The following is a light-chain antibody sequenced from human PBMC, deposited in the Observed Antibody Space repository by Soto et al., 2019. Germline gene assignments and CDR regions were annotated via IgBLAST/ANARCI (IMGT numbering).Light chain of an antibody. CDR3: QQYNSYSPYT. J-gene: IGKJ2*01. V-gene: IGKV1-5*03. CDR1: QRILTC. Sequence: DIPMTQSPSALSASLGNMVTITCSASQRILTCLAWLQPKPAKAPNLLIYKASTIQAAVPPRFSGSRSGAEFSLTISSRQPDDVSTYYCQQYNSYSPYTFGQGTKVDIK. CDR2: KAS.